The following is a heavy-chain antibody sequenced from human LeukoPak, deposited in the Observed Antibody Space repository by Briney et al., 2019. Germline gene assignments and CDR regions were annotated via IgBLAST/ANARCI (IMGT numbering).Heavy chain of an antibody. V-gene: IGHV3-7*01. J-gene: IGHJ3*02. CDR3: ARDPEDYYDSSGNYDAFDI. D-gene: IGHD3-22*01. Sequence: GGSLRLSCAASGFTFSSYWMSWVRQAPGKGLEWVANIKQDGGGEYYVDSVKGRFTISRDNTKNSLYLQMNSLRAEDTAVYYCARDPEDYYDSSGNYDAFDIWGQGTMVTVSS. CDR1: GFTFSSYW. CDR2: IKQDGGGE.